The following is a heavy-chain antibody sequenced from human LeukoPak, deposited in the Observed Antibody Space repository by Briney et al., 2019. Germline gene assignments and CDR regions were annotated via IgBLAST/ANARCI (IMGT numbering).Heavy chain of an antibody. J-gene: IGHJ4*02. CDR1: GFTFSSYA. CDR3: AKVSSSGWRGENDY. D-gene: IGHD6-19*01. Sequence: GGSLRLSCAASGFTFSSYAMSWVRQAPGKGLEWVSAISGSGGSTYYADSVKGRFTISRDNSKNTLYLQMNSLRAEDTAVYYCAKVSSSGWRGENDYWGQGTLVTVSS. CDR2: ISGSGGST. V-gene: IGHV3-23*01.